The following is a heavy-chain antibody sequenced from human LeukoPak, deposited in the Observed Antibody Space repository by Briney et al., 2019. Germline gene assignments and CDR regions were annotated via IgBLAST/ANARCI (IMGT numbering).Heavy chain of an antibody. D-gene: IGHD5-24*01. J-gene: IGHJ4*02. CDR3: AREMATMQMDY. Sequence: ASVKVSCKASGGTFSSYAISWVRQAPGQGLEWMGRIIPILGIANYAQKFQGRVTITADKSTSTAYMELSSLRSEDTAVYYCAREMATMQMDYWGQGTLVTVSS. CDR2: IIPILGIA. CDR1: GGTFSSYA. V-gene: IGHV1-69*04.